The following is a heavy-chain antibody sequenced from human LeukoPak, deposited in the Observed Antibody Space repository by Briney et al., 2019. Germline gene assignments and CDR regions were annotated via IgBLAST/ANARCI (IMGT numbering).Heavy chain of an antibody. CDR1: GYTFTSYY. Sequence: ASVKVSCKASGYTFTSYYMHWVRQAPGQGLEWMGIINPSGGSTSYAQKFQGRVTMTRDTSTSTVYMELSSLRSEDTAVYYCARAAMIVVAITPPGGDYWGQGTLVTVSS. J-gene: IGHJ4*02. V-gene: IGHV1-46*01. CDR3: ARAAMIVVAITPPGGDY. CDR2: INPSGGST. D-gene: IGHD3-22*01.